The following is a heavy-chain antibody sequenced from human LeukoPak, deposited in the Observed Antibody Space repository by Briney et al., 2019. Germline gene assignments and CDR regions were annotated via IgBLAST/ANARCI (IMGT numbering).Heavy chain of an antibody. D-gene: IGHD2-15*01. CDR3: ALVVAATRGAFDI. CDR1: GGTFSSYD. J-gene: IGHJ3*02. V-gene: IGHV1-8*02. CDR2: MNPNSGNT. Sequence: AASVKVSCKASGGTFSSYDINWVRQATGQGLEWMGWMNPNSGNTGYAQKFQGRVTMTRNTSISTAYMELSSLRSEDTAVYYCALVVAATRGAFDIWGQGTMVTVSS.